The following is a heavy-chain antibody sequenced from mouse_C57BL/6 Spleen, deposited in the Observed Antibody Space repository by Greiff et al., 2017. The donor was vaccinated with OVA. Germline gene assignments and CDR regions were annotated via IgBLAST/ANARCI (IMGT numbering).Heavy chain of an antibody. V-gene: IGHV1-80*01. J-gene: IGHJ2*01. CDR3: ARLGKTVYYLDY. CDR1: GYAFSSSW. D-gene: IGHD4-1*01. CDR2: IYPGDGDT. Sequence: VQLQQSGAELVKPGASVKISCKASGYAFSSSWLNWVKQRPGKGLEWIGQIYPGDGDTNYNGKFKGKATLTADKSSSTAYMQLSSLTSEDASVEFCARLGKTVYYLDYWGQGTTLTVSS.